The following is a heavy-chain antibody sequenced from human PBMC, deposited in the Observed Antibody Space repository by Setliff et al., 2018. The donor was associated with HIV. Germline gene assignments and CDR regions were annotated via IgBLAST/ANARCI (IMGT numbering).Heavy chain of an antibody. CDR3: AREMAATAHPDDPYFQH. D-gene: IGHD6-13*01. CDR1: GFTFRSHA. CDR2: ISSSSRYI. Sequence: PGGSLRLSCEASGFTFRSHAMTWVRQAPGKGLEWVSSISSSSRYIYYADSVKGRFTISRDNAKNSLYLQMSSLRAEDTAVYYCAREMAATAHPDDPYFQHWGQGTLVTVSS. J-gene: IGHJ1*01. V-gene: IGHV3-21*01.